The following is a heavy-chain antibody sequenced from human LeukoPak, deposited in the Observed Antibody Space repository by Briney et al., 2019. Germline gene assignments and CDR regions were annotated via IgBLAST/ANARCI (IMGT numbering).Heavy chain of an antibody. CDR2: IDPSDSYT. J-gene: IGHJ4*02. CDR3: ARQGIAVAVGEDDY. CDR1: GYRFTSYW. V-gene: IGHV5-10-1*01. Sequence: GESLKISCKGSGYRFTSYWICWVRQMPGKGLEWMGRIDPSDSYTNYSPSFQGHVTISADKSISTAYLQWSSLKASDTAMYYCARQGIAVAVGEDDYWGQGTLVTVSS. D-gene: IGHD6-19*01.